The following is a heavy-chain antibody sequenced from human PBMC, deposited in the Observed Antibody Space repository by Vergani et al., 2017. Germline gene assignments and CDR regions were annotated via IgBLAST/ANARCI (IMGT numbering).Heavy chain of an antibody. CDR2: ISSSSSYI. V-gene: IGHV3-21*04. CDR3: AKDRYGGGSYGY. Sequence: EVQLVESGGGLVKPGGSLRLSCAASGFTFSSYSMNWVRQAPGKGLEWVSSISSSSSYIYYADSVKGRFTISRDNSKNTLYLQMNSLRAEDTAVYYCAKDRYGGGSYGYWGQGTLVTVSS. D-gene: IGHD1-26*01. J-gene: IGHJ4*02. CDR1: GFTFSSYS.